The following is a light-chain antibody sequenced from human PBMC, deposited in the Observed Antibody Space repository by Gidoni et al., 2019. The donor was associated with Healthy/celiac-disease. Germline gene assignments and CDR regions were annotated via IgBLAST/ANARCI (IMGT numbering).Light chain of an antibody. CDR2: AAS. J-gene: IGKJ1*01. CDR3: QQSYSNPPT. CDR1: QSISSY. Sequence: DIQMTQSPSSLSASVGDRVTITCRASQSISSYLNWYQQKPGKAPKPLIYAASSLQSGVPSRFSGSGSGTDFTLTISSLQPEDFATYYCQQSYSNPPTFGQGTKVEIK. V-gene: IGKV1-39*01.